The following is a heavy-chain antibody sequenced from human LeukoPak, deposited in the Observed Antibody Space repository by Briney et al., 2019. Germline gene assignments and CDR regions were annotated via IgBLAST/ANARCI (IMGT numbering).Heavy chain of an antibody. CDR1: GYSFSIYG. Sequence: ASVQVSCKASGYSFSIYGITWARQAPGQGLEYLGWISASDGTTNYAQRVQDRVTMTTDTSTSTAYLELRSLRSEDTAVYYCARCGAAVTTHFSHWGQGTLVTVSS. CDR2: ISASDGTT. CDR3: ARCGAAVTTHFSH. V-gene: IGHV1-18*01. J-gene: IGHJ4*02. D-gene: IGHD4-17*01.